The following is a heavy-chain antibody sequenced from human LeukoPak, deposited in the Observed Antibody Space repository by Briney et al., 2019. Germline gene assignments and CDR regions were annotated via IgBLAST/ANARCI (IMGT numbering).Heavy chain of an antibody. CDR1: GFTFSSYG. V-gene: IGHV3-30*02. Sequence: GGSLRLSCAASGFTFSSYGIHWVRQAPGKGLEWVAFIRYDGSNKYYADSVKGRFTISRDNSKNTLYLQMNSLRAEDTAVYYCAKKGSLYYYMDVWGKGTTVTISS. CDR2: IRYDGSNK. J-gene: IGHJ6*03. D-gene: IGHD6-13*01. CDR3: AKKGSLYYYMDV.